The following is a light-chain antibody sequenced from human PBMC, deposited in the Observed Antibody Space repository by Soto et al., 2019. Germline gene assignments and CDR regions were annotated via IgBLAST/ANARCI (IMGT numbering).Light chain of an antibody. Sequence: DVQMTQSPSSLSASVGDRVTITCRASQGIRNDLGWYQQKPGKPPKRLIYAASSLHSGVPSRFRGSGSGTEFTLIISSLQSEDSAVYYCQQYNSWLWTFGQGTKVDIK. V-gene: IGKV1-17*01. J-gene: IGKJ1*01. CDR1: QGIRND. CDR2: AAS. CDR3: QQYNSWLWT.